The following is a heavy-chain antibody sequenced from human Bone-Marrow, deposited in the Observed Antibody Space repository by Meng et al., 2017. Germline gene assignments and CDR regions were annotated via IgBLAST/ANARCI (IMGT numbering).Heavy chain of an antibody. V-gene: IGHV4-39*01. D-gene: IGHD6-19*01. CDR3: VRSSAWVRTGFDP. J-gene: IGHJ5*02. Sequence: QPQLQESGPGLVRPSEALSLTGSVSGGSISTSGYYWGWIRQPPGKGLEWIGSIGHSVFTYYTPSLKSRVTVSIDTSRNQFSLWLTSVTAADTAVYYCVRSSAWVRTGFDPWGQGTLVTVSS. CDR2: IGHSVFT. CDR1: GGSISTSGYY.